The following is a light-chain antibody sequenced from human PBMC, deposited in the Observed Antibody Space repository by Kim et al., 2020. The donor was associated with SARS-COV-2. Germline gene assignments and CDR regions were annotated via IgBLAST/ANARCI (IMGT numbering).Light chain of an antibody. CDR2: DAS. CDR3: QQRSNWPIT. Sequence: LSPGERATLSCRASQSVSSYLAWYQQKPGQAPRLLIYDASNRATGIPARFSGSGSGADFTLTISSLEPEDFAVYYCQQRSNWPITFGQGTRLEIK. J-gene: IGKJ5*01. CDR1: QSVSSY. V-gene: IGKV3-11*01.